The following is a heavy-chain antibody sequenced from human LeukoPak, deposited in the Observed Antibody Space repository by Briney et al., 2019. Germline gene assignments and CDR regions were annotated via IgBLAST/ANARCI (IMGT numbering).Heavy chain of an antibody. V-gene: IGHV4-38-2*02. D-gene: IGHD3-22*01. CDR3: ARQLDHYDNIYYFDY. Sequence: SETLSLTCTVSGYSISSGYYWGWIRQPPGKGLEWIGSIYHNGNTYYNTSLKSRVTISVDTSKNQFSLKLSSLTAADTAVYYCARQLDHYDNIYYFDYWGQGTLVTVSS. CDR2: IYHNGNT. J-gene: IGHJ4*02. CDR1: GYSISSGYY.